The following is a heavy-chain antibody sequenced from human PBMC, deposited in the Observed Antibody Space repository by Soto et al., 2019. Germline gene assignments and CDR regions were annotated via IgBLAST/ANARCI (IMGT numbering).Heavy chain of an antibody. CDR3: AIVATSGGGEAFEV. CDR1: GFTFSNYA. D-gene: IGHD6-13*01. V-gene: IGHV3-30-3*01. CDR2: ILSDEINK. Sequence: QVPLVESGGGVVQPGRSLRLSCAASGFTFSNYAMHWVRQAPGKGLEWVAAILSDEINKYSAASVKGRFTISRDNSKATLYLQMNRLRPEDRAVSYCAIVATSGGGEAFEVWGQGTMVTVSS. J-gene: IGHJ3*01.